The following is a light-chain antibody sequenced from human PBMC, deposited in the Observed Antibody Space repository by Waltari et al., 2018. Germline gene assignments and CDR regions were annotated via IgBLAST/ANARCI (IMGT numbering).Light chain of an antibody. V-gene: IGLV2-14*01. CDR2: EVT. Sequence: QSALTQPASVSGSPGQSITIPCTGTSSDVGGYNYVSWYQQYPGKAPKLIIYEVTNRPSGVSNRFSGSKSGNTASLTISGLQSEDEADYFCSSYRDSKTLLYVFGTGTTVTVL. CDR1: SSDVGGYNY. CDR3: SSYRDSKTLLYV. J-gene: IGLJ1*01.